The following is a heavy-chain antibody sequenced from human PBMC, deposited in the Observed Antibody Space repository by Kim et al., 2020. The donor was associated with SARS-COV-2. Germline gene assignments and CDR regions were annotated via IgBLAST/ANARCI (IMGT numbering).Heavy chain of an antibody. CDR3: ARVSYSSSWDDAFDI. J-gene: IGHJ3*02. V-gene: IGHV3-21*01. CDR1: GFTFSSYS. D-gene: IGHD6-13*01. CDR2: ISSSSSYI. Sequence: GGSLRLSCAASGFTFSSYSMNWIRQAPGKGLEWVSSISSSSSYIYYADSVKGRFTISRDNAKNSLYLQMNSLRAEDTAVYYCARVSYSSSWDDAFDIWGQGTMVTVSS.